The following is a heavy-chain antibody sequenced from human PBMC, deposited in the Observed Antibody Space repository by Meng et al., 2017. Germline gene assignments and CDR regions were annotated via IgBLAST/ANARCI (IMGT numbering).Heavy chain of an antibody. CDR1: GFTFICYA. CDR3: ASGSQWLFPY. J-gene: IGHJ4*02. V-gene: IGHV3-30*01. CDR2: ISYDGSNK. Sequence: VQLLESGGGVMHPGRVLRLSCADSGFTFICYAMHWVRQAPGKGLEWVAVISYDGSNKYYADSVKGRFTISRDNSKNTLYLQMNSLRAEDTAVYYCASGSQWLFPYWGQGTLVTVSS. D-gene: IGHD6-19*01.